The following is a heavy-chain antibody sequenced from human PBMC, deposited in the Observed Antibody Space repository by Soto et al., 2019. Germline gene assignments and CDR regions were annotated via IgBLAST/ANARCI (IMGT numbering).Heavy chain of an antibody. CDR3: AGYASDIVVVPAANIAARPYGMDV. J-gene: IGHJ6*02. Sequence: SVKVSCKASGGTFSSYAISWVRQAPGQGXERMGGIIPIFGTANYAQKFQGRVTITADKSTSTAYMELSSLRSEDTAVYYCAGYASDIVVVPAANIAARPYGMDVWGQGTPVTVSS. V-gene: IGHV1-69*06. CDR2: IIPIFGTA. CDR1: GGTFSSYA. D-gene: IGHD2-2*01.